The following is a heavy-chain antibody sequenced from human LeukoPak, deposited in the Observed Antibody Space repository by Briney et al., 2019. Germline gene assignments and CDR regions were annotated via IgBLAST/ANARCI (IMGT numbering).Heavy chain of an antibody. J-gene: IGHJ5*02. CDR3: ASYGSGSYSGQENWFDP. CDR1: GGSISSYY. Sequence: SETLSLTCAVSGGSISSYYWSWIRQPPGKGLEWIGYIYYSGGTNYNPSLKSRVTISVDTSKNQFSLRLSSVTAADTAVYYCASYGSGSYSGQENWFDPWGQGTLVTVSS. CDR2: IYYSGGT. V-gene: IGHV4-59*01. D-gene: IGHD3-10*01.